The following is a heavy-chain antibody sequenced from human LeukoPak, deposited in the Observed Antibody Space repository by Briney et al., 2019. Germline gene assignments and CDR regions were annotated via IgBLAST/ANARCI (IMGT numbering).Heavy chain of an antibody. D-gene: IGHD5-24*01. Sequence: GGSLRLSCAASGFTFSSYRMNCVRQAPGKGLEWVSSISSSSSYIYYADSVKGRFTISRDNAKNSLYLQMNSLRAEDTAVCYCARGEMATILNPFDYWGQGTLVTVSS. J-gene: IGHJ4*02. CDR1: GFTFSSYR. V-gene: IGHV3-21*01. CDR2: ISSSSSYI. CDR3: ARGEMATILNPFDY.